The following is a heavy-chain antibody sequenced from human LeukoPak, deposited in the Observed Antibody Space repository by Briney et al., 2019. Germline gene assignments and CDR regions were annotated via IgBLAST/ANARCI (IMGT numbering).Heavy chain of an antibody. J-gene: IGHJ4*02. CDR1: GFTFSSYS. CDR3: ARKPKDCSGGNCYWYYFDY. CDR2: IYSSGSP. V-gene: IGHV4-59*12. Sequence: GSLRLSCAASGFTFSSYSMNWVRQPPGQGLEWIGNIYSSGSPYYNPSLQSRVTISLGTSKNQFSLNLNSVTAADTAVYYCARKPKDCSGGNCYWYYFDYWGQGTLVTVSS. D-gene: IGHD2-15*01.